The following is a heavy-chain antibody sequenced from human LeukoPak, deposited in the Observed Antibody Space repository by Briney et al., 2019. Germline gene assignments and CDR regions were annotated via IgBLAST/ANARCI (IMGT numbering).Heavy chain of an antibody. CDR1: GYTFTSYD. CDR3: ARGPIRFLEWLHYFDY. D-gene: IGHD3-3*01. CDR2: MNPNSGNT. J-gene: IGHJ4*02. Sequence: ASVKVFCKASGYTFTSYDINWVRQATGQGLEWMGWMNPNSGNTGYAQKFQGRVTITRNTSISTAYMELSSLRSEDTAVYYCARGPIRFLEWLHYFDYWGQGTLVTVSS. V-gene: IGHV1-8*03.